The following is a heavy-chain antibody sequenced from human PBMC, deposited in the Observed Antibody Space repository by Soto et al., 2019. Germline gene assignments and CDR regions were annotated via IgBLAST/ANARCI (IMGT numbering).Heavy chain of an antibody. V-gene: IGHV3-15*01. CDR1: GFSISNAW. D-gene: IGHD4-17*01. J-gene: IGHJ4*02. CDR3: TTYTYVSSTD. Sequence: EVQLVESGGGLVKPGGSLRLSCAASGFSISNAWMTWVRQAPGKGLEWVGRIKRKTDGGTTEYAAPVKGRFTISRDDSKNTLYLQMNSLKTEDTAVYYCTTYTYVSSTDWGQGTLVTVSS. CDR2: IKRKTDGGTT.